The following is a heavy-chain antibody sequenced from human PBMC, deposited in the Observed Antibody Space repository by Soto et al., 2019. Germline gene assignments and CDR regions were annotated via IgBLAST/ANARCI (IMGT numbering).Heavy chain of an antibody. Sequence: EVQLVESGGGLVQPGGSLRLSCAASGFTLSSYSMSWVRQAPGKGLEWVANIKQDGSEKYYVDSVKGRFTISRDNAKNSLYLQMNSLRAEDTAVYYCARGRGVDVWGQGTTVTVSS. V-gene: IGHV3-7*01. J-gene: IGHJ6*02. CDR1: GFTLSSYS. CDR2: IKQDGSEK. CDR3: ARGRGVDV.